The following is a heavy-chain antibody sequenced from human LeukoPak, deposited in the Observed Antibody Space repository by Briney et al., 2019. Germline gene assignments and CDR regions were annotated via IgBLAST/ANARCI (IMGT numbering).Heavy chain of an antibody. CDR1: GFTFSSYA. V-gene: IGHV3-23*01. J-gene: IGHJ4*02. CDR2: ISGSGGST. D-gene: IGHD3-9*01. Sequence: GGSLRLSCAASGFTFSSYAMSWVRQAPGKGLEWVSAISGSGGSTYYADSVKGRFTISRENAKNSLYLQMNSLRAGDTAVYYCARALNDYDILTGPFDYWGQGTLVTVSS. CDR3: ARALNDYDILTGPFDY.